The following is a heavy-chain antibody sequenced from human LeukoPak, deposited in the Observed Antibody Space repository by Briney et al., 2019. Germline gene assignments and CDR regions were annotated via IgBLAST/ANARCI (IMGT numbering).Heavy chain of an antibody. J-gene: IGHJ4*02. Sequence: GGSLRLSCAASGFAFSSQAMGWVRQAPGKGLEWVSVISDSGSITYYADSVKGRFTISRDNSKNTLFLQMNSLRAEDTAVYYCARGGSYDSSGYYPFDFWGQGTLVTVSS. V-gene: IGHV3-23*01. CDR2: ISDSGSIT. CDR3: ARGGSYDSSGYYPFDF. D-gene: IGHD3-22*01. CDR1: GFAFSSQA.